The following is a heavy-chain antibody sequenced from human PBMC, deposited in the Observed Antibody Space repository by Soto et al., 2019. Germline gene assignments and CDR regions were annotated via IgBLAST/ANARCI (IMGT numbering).Heavy chain of an antibody. D-gene: IGHD6-13*01. J-gene: IGHJ4*02. CDR2: ISGSGGST. CDR1: GFTFSSYA. Sequence: PGGSLRLSCAASGFTFSSYAMSWVRQAPGKRLEWVSAISGSGGSTYYAYSEKGRFTISRDNSKTTLYLQMNSLRAEHTAVYYCAKGRIAARPVVNDYWGQGTLVTVSS. CDR3: AKGRIAARPVVNDY. V-gene: IGHV3-23*01.